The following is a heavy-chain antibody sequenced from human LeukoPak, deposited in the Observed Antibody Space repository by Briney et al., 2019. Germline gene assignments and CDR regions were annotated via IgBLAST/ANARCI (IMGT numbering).Heavy chain of an antibody. CDR1: EGTFSSYA. V-gene: IGHV1-69*05. CDR3: ARARITMVRGAEHNYYYYMDV. J-gene: IGHJ6*03. Sequence: ASVKVSCKASEGTFSSYAISWVRQAPGQGLEWMGGIIPIFGTANYAQKFQGRVTITTDESTSTAYMELSSLRSEDTAVYYCARARITMVRGAEHNYYYYMDVWSKGTTVTVSS. D-gene: IGHD3-10*01. CDR2: IIPIFGTA.